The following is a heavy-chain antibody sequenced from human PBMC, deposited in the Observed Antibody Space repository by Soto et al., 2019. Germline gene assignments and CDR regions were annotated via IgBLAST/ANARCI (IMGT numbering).Heavy chain of an antibody. J-gene: IGHJ6*02. Sequence: SETLSLTCAVYGGSFSCYYWSWIRQPPGKGLEWIGEINHSGSTNYNPSLKSRVTISVDTSKNQFSLKLSSVTAADTAAYYCARGVPVLRFLEWFNDGMDVWGQGTTVTVSS. V-gene: IGHV4-34*01. CDR2: INHSGST. CDR3: ARGVPVLRFLEWFNDGMDV. D-gene: IGHD3-3*01. CDR1: GGSFSCYY.